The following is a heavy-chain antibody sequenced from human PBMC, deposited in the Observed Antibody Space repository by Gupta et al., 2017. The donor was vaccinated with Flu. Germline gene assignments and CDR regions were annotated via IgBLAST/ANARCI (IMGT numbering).Heavy chain of an antibody. D-gene: IGHD3-16*02. Sequence: QVQLLESGPGLVKPSETLSLTCTVSGGSISRYYWTWIRQPPGKGLEWIGYGYYSGTTNYNPSLKSRVTILVDTSKNQFSLKLTSVTAADTAVYYCARDNYRIPGSLVYWGQGTLVTVSS. CDR1: GGSISRYY. CDR3: ARDNYRIPGSLVY. J-gene: IGHJ4*02. V-gene: IGHV4-59*01. CDR2: GYYSGTT.